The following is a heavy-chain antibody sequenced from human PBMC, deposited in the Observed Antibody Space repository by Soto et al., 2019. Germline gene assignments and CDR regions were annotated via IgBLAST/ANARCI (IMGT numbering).Heavy chain of an antibody. CDR1: GYTFTSYY. CDR3: ARGEQDIVVVPAATFDY. D-gene: IGHD2-2*01. V-gene: IGHV1-46*01. Sequence: GASVKVSCKASGYTFTSYYMHWVRQAPGQGLEWMGIINPSGGSTSYAQKFQGRVTMTRDTSTSTVYMELSSLRSEDTAVYYCARGEQDIVVVPAATFDYWGQGTLVTVSS. J-gene: IGHJ4*02. CDR2: INPSGGST.